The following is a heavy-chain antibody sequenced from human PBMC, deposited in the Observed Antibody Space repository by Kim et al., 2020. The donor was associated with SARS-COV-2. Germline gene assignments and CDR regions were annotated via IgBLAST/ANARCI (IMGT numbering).Heavy chain of an antibody. CDR2: ISWNNGSI. CDR3: AKGPDPQWRVFTAWYFDF. V-gene: IGHV3-9*01. J-gene: IGHJ2*01. D-gene: IGHD6-19*01. Sequence: GGSLRLSCTASGFTFDNYAMHWVRQAPGKGLEWVSSISWNNGSIGYGDSVKGRFSISRDNAKNSLSLQMNSLRGEDTAFYYCAKGPDPQWRVFTAWYFDFWGRGILVTVSS. CDR1: GFTFDNYA.